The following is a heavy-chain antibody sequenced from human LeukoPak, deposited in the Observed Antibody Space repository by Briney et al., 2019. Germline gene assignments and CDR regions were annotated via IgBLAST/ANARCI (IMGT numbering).Heavy chain of an antibody. D-gene: IGHD2-2*01. CDR2: IIPIFGTA. V-gene: IGHV1-69*13. J-gene: IGHJ6*03. CDR3: ARVSCSSTSCSREWVYDYMDV. CDR1: GGTFSSYA. Sequence: ASVKVPCKASGGTFSSYAISWVRQAPGQGLEWMGGIIPIFGTANYAQKFQGRVTITADESTSTAYMELSSLRSEDTAVYYCARVSCSSTSCSREWVYDYMDVWGKGTTVTVSS.